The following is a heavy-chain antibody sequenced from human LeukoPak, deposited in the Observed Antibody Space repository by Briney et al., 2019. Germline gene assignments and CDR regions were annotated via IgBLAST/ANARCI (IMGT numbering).Heavy chain of an antibody. CDR1: DGSISGYY. J-gene: IGHJ6*03. CDR2: IYFTGFT. D-gene: IGHD3-16*01. V-gene: IGHV4-59*01. CDR3: ARDYDYVRYYYYMDV. Sequence: PSETLSLTCTVSDGSISGYYWSWIRQSPGKGLEWIGYIYFTGFTHYNPSLKSRVTMSVDTSKYQFSLRLNSVTAADTAVYYCARDYDYVRYYYYMDVWGKGTTVTVSS.